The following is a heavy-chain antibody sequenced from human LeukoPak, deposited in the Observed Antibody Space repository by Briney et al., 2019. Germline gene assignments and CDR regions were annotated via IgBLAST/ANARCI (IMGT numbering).Heavy chain of an antibody. J-gene: IGHJ4*02. CDR2: IIPMFATA. Sequence: WVKVSCMASLGTLISYAISGMRPAPGRGVEWMGGIIPMFATANYAQKFQGRVTITADKSKSTVYMELSSLRSEDTATYYCARAMVRGVPYFDYWGQGTLVTVSS. D-gene: IGHD3-10*01. V-gene: IGHV1-69*06. CDR3: ARAMVRGVPYFDY. CDR1: LGTLISYA.